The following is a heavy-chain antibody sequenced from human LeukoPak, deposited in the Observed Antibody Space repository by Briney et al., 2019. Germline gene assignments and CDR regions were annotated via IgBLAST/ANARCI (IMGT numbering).Heavy chain of an antibody. D-gene: IGHD6-13*01. CDR2: ISGSGGST. Sequence: PGGSLRLSCAASGFTFSSYAISWVRQAPGKGLEWVSAISGSGGSTYYADSVKGRFTISRDNSKNTLYLQMNSLRAEDTAVYYCAKDIGQLDPEALDYWGQGTLVTVSS. CDR3: AKDIGQLDPEALDY. J-gene: IGHJ4*02. V-gene: IGHV3-23*01. CDR1: GFTFSSYA.